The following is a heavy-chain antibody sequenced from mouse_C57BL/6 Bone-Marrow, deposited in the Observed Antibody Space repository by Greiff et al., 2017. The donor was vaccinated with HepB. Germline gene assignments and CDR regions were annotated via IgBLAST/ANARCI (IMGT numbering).Heavy chain of an antibody. CDR3: ARPYWGFDY. J-gene: IGHJ2*01. Sequence: EVQLQQSGPELVKPGASVKISCKASGYTFTYYYMNWVKQSHGKSLEWIGDINPNNGGTSYNQKFKGKATLTVDKSSSTAYMELRSLTSEDSAVYYCARPYWGFDYWGQGTTLTVSS. CDR2: INPNNGGT. V-gene: IGHV1-26*01. D-gene: IGHD6-5*01. CDR1: GYTFTYYY.